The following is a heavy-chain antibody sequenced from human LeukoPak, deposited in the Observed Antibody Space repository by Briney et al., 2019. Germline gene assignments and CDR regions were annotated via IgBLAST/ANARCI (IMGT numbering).Heavy chain of an antibody. D-gene: IGHD1-26*01. CDR2: INAGNGNT. V-gene: IGHV1-3*01. CDR1: GYTFTSYA. Sequence: GASVKVSCKASGYTFTSYAMHWVRQAPGQRLEWMGWINAGNGNTKYSQKFQGRVTITRDTSASTAYMELSSLRSEDTAVYYCARESGSYLYYFDYWGQGTLVTVSS. J-gene: IGHJ4*02. CDR3: ARESGSYLYYFDY.